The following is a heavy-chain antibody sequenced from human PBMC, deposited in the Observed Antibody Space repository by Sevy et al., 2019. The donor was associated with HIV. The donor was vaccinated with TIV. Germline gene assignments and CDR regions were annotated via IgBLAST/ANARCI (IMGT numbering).Heavy chain of an antibody. V-gene: IGHV1-24*01. D-gene: IGHD3-22*01. Sequence: ASVKVSCKVSGSTLTKLSMHWVRQAPGKGLEWMGRFDPEDGETIYAQKFQGRVTMTEDTSTDTAYMEVRSLRSEDTAVYFCASAQEYYEDNSGYLDYWGQGTLVTVSS. J-gene: IGHJ4*02. CDR1: GSTLTKLS. CDR2: FDPEDGET. CDR3: ASAQEYYEDNSGYLDY.